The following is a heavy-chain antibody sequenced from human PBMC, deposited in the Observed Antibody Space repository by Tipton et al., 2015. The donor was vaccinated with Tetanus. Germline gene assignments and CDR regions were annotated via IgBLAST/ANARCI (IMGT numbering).Heavy chain of an antibody. J-gene: IGHJ4*02. Sequence: SLRLSCAASGFAFSSYGMTWVRQAPGKGLEWVSTISLSGRKTYYADYVKGRFIISRDNSRNTVYLQMNNPRAEDTAVYFCAKDWDIVVVTAPSFDSWGQGTLVTVSS. CDR2: ISLSGRKT. V-gene: IGHV3-23*01. D-gene: IGHD2-21*02. CDR3: AKDWDIVVVTAPSFDS. CDR1: GFAFSSYG.